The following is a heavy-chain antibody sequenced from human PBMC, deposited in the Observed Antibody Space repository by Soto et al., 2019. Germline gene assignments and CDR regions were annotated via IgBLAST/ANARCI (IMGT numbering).Heavy chain of an antibody. CDR2: ISDDGTNT. CDR3: AKDVNSGSDFSWSYS. V-gene: IGHV3-30*18. J-gene: IGHJ4*02. CDR1: GFTFNYYG. Sequence: QVHLVESGGGVVQPGRSLTLSCAASGFTFNYYGMHWVRQAPGKGLEWVAVISDDGTNTHYAESVKGRFTISRDNSKNTVFLHMSSLRSEDTAMYFCAKDVNSGSDFSWSYSWGQGTQVTVS. D-gene: IGHD6-13*01.